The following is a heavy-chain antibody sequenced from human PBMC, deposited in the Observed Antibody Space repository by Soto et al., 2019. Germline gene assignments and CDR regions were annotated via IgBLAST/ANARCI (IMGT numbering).Heavy chain of an antibody. CDR3: ARRESYDILTGYYHFDY. D-gene: IGHD3-9*01. Sequence: QLHLQESGPGLVKPSETLSLTCTVSGGSISSSSHYWGWIRQPPGKGLEWIGSIFYSGSTSYNPSLKSRVTISVDTSKNQFSLKLSSVTAEDTAVYYCARRESYDILTGYYHFDYWGQGTLVTVSS. V-gene: IGHV4-39*01. CDR2: IFYSGST. J-gene: IGHJ4*02. CDR1: GGSISSSSHY.